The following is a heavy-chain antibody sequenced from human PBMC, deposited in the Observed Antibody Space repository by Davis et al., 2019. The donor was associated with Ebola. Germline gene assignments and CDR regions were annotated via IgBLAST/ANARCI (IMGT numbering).Heavy chain of an antibody. CDR3: AKRLTTSCYDY. Sequence: GESLKISCAASGFTFSSYWMSWVRQAPGKGLEWVANIKQDGSEKYYVDSVKGRFTISRDNSKNTLYLQMNSLRVEDTAVYYCAKRLTTSCYDYWGQGTLVTVSS. CDR1: GFTFSSYW. J-gene: IGHJ4*02. CDR2: IKQDGSEK. V-gene: IGHV3-7*03. D-gene: IGHD4-11*01.